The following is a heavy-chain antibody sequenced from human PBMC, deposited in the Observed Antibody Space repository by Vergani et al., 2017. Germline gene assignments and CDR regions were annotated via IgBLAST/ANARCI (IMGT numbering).Heavy chain of an antibody. CDR1: GFTFSSYS. CDR2: ISSSSSYI. Sequence: VQLVESGGGLVKPGGSLRLSCAASGFTFSSYSMNWVLQAPGKGLEWVSSISSSSSYIYYADSVKGRFTISRDNAKNSLYLQMNSLRAEDTAVYYCARPREAAAAAPDAFDIWGQGTMVTVSS. J-gene: IGHJ3*02. V-gene: IGHV3-21*01. D-gene: IGHD6-13*01. CDR3: ARPREAAAAAPDAFDI.